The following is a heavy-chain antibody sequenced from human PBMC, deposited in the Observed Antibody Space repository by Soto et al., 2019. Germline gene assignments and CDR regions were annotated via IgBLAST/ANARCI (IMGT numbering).Heavy chain of an antibody. J-gene: IGHJ4*02. Sequence: QVQLVQSGAEVKKPGSSVKVSCKASGGTFSSYAISWVRQAPGQGLEWMGGIIPIFGTANYAQKFQGRVTITADKSTSTAYMELSSLRSEDTAVXXXXXXRYCSGGSCYSWYFDYWGQGTLVTVSS. CDR2: IIPIFGTA. CDR1: GGTFSSYA. D-gene: IGHD2-15*01. CDR3: XXXRYCSGGSCYSWYFDY. V-gene: IGHV1-69*06.